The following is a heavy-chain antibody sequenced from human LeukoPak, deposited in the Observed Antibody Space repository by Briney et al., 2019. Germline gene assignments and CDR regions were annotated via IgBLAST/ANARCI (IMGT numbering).Heavy chain of an antibody. CDR1: GYTFTSYA. Sequence: ASVKVSCKASGYTFTSYAMHWVRQAPGQRLEWMGWINAGNGNTKYSQKFQGRVTITRNTSASTAYMELSSLRSEDTAVYHCARVFVVRGVHFDYWGQGTLVTVSS. V-gene: IGHV1-3*01. CDR2: INAGNGNT. J-gene: IGHJ4*02. D-gene: IGHD3-10*01. CDR3: ARVFVVRGVHFDY.